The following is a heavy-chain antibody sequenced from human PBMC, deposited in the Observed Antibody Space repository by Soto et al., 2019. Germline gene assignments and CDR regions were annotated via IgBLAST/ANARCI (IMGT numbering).Heavy chain of an antibody. Sequence: EVQLSESGGGLVQPGGSLTLSCAASGFTFSTYAMTWVRQAPGKGLEWVSTISDSDGSTYYADSVKGRFTISRDNSKTTVYLQMNSLRAGDPAVYYCAKEVEGGWYYFDYWGQGTLVTVSS. CDR2: ISDSDGST. CDR3: AKEVEGGWYYFDY. CDR1: GFTFSTYA. J-gene: IGHJ4*02. V-gene: IGHV3-23*01. D-gene: IGHD2-15*01.